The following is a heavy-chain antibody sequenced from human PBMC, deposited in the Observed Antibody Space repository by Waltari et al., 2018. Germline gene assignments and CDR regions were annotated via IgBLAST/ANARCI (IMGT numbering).Heavy chain of an antibody. CDR2: IYYSGSA. Sequence: QLQLQESGPGLVEPSETLSLTCTASGGSISSSSHFWAWIRRPPGKGLEWIGSIYYSGSAFYNPSLKSRVTISVDTSKNQFSLKLTSVTAADTAEYYCARIGSVNWIDPWGQGILVTASS. CDR3: ARIGSVNWIDP. V-gene: IGHV4-39*01. J-gene: IGHJ5*02. CDR1: GGSISSSSHF. D-gene: IGHD3-10*01.